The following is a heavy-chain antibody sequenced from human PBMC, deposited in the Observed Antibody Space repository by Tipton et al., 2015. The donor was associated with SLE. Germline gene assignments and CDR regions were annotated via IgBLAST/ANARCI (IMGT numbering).Heavy chain of an antibody. CDR1: GYTFSSYR. CDR2: IHPDDTDT. CDR3: ALLKYSGPGPFDY. Sequence: QSGAEVKKPGESLKISCKASGYTFSSYRIGWVRQMPGKGLEWMGIIHPDDTDTRYSPSFQGQVTFSVDKSINTAYLQWSSLGASDTAMYFCALLKYSGPGPFDYWGQGTLVTVSS. J-gene: IGHJ4*02. D-gene: IGHD5-12*01. V-gene: IGHV5-51*03.